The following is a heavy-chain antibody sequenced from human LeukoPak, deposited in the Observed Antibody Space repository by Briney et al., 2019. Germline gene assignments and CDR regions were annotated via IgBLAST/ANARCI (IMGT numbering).Heavy chain of an antibody. CDR1: GFTFSSYA. CDR2: ISYDGSNK. CDR3: ARDATTIVVVTAIPQYYFDY. V-gene: IGHV3-30-3*01. Sequence: GRSLRLSCAASGFTFSSYAMHWVRQAPGKGLEWVAVISYDGSNKYYADSVEGRFTISRDNSKNTLYLQMNSLRAEDTAVYYCARDATTIVVVTAIPQYYFDYWGQGTLVTVSS. J-gene: IGHJ4*02. D-gene: IGHD2-21*02.